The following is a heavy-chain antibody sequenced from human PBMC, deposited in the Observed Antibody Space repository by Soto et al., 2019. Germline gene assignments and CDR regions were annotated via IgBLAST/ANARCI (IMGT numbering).Heavy chain of an antibody. CDR1: GASIRTSNC. V-gene: IGHV4-4*02. CDR3: AMEVVAGTNY. Sequence: SETLSLTCAVSGASIRTSNCWSGVRQPPGKGLEWIGEIYASESTNYNPSLKSRVTISVDKSKNQFSLNLSSVTAADTAVYYCAMEVVAGTNYWGRG. J-gene: IGHJ4*02. D-gene: IGHD2-15*01. CDR2: IYASEST.